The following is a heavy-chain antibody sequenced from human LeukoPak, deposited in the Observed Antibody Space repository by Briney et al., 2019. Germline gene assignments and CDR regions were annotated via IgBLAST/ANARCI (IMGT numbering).Heavy chain of an antibody. CDR2: INHSGST. V-gene: IGHV4-34*01. D-gene: IGHD2-2*01. Sequence: SETLSLTCAVYGGSFSGYYWSWIRQPPGKGLEWIGEINHSGSTNYNPSLKSRVTISVDTSKNQFSLKLSSATAADTAVYYCAGDHIVVVPAAIPKDAFDIWGQGTMVTVSS. CDR1: GGSFSGYY. CDR3: AGDHIVVVPAAIPKDAFDI. J-gene: IGHJ3*02.